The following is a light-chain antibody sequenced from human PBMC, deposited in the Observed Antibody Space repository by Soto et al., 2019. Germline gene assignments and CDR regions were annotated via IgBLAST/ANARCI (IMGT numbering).Light chain of an antibody. CDR2: SNS. Sequence: QSVLTQPPSASGTPGQRVTISCSGSSSNIGSNTVNWYQHLPGTAPKLLIYSNSQRPSGVPDRFSGSKSGTSASLAISGLQSEDEADYYCAAWDDSLNGVVFGGGTK. V-gene: IGLV1-44*01. CDR1: SSNIGSNT. CDR3: AAWDDSLNGVV. J-gene: IGLJ2*01.